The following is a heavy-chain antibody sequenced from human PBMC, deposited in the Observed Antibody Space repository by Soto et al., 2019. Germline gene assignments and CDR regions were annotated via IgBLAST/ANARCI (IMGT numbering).Heavy chain of an antibody. CDR2: IIPIFGTA. CDR3: AKMATIDGWFDY. CDR1: GGTFSSYA. D-gene: IGHD5-12*01. V-gene: IGHV1-69*01. Sequence: QVQLVQSWAEVKKPGSSVKVSCKASGGTFSSYAISWVRQSPGQGLEWMGGIIPIFGTANYAQKFQGRVTIPADEYTSPDYMELSSLRYEDTAVYYCAKMATIDGWFDYWGQGTLVTVSS. J-gene: IGHJ4*02.